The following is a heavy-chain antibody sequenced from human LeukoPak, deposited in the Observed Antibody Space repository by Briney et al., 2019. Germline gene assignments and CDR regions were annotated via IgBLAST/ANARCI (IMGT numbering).Heavy chain of an antibody. CDR2: ISSRTNYT. V-gene: IGHV3-11*06. CDR3: AKTRATGPAAGTGPDY. CDR1: GFTFSDYY. J-gene: IGHJ4*02. D-gene: IGHD6-13*01. Sequence: PGGSLRLSCAASGFTFSDYYMSWIRQAPGKGREWVSFISSRTNYTNYADSVKGRFTISRDNAKNSLYLQMNSLRAEDTAVYYCAKTRATGPAAGTGPDYWGQGTLVTVSS.